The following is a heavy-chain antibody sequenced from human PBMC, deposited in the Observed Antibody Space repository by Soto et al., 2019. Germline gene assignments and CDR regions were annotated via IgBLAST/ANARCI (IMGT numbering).Heavy chain of an antibody. CDR3: ARGGMGTFLLDY. CDR2: INPDGTRT. Sequence: EVQLVESGGGSVQPGGSLRLSCAASGFTFSSHWVHWVRQVPGKGLVWLSRINPDGTRTNYADSVKGRFAISRDNAENTVYLHMNSLRVEESAAYYCARGGMGTFLLDYWGQGNLVSVSS. J-gene: IGHJ4*02. CDR1: GFTFSSHW. V-gene: IGHV3-74*01. D-gene: IGHD1-7*01.